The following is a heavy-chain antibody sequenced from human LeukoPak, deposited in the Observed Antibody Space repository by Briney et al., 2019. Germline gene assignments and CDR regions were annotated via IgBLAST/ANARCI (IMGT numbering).Heavy chain of an antibody. V-gene: IGHV3-23*01. CDR2: ISSSGGST. J-gene: IGHJ4*02. D-gene: IGHD3-10*01. Sequence: PGGPLNLPFAAPGFPLRGNPMTWSRRPPGKGLEWVSSISSSGGSTYYADSVKGRFTISRDNSKNTLYLQMNSLRAEDTAIYYCAKDLVTGSLDYWGQGTLVTVSS. CDR3: AKDLVTGSLDY. CDR1: GFPLRGNP.